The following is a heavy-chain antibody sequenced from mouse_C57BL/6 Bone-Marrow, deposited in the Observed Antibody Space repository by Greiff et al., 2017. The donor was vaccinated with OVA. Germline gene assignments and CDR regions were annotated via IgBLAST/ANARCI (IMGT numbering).Heavy chain of an antibody. CDR1: GYTFTSYW. CDR3: AREDYYGSNWFAY. D-gene: IGHD1-1*01. CDR2: IDPSDSET. V-gene: IGHV1-52*01. J-gene: IGHJ3*01. Sequence: QVQLQQPGAELVRPGSSVKLSCKASGYTFTSYWMHWVKQRPIQGLEWIGNIDPSDSETHYNQKFKDKATLTVDKSSSTAYMQLSSLTSEDSAVYYCAREDYYGSNWFAYWGQGTLVTVSA.